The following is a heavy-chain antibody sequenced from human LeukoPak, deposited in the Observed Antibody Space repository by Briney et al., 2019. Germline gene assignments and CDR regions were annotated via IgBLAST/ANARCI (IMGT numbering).Heavy chain of an antibody. D-gene: IGHD7-27*01. CDR3: ARDLNWETY. Sequence: GGSLRLSCAASGFTFSSYSMNWVRQAPGKGLEWVSYISSRRSPIYYADSVKGRFTISRDNAKNSLYLQMNSLRAEDTAVYYCARDLNWETYWGQGTLVSVSS. CDR2: ISSRRSPI. CDR1: GFTFSSYS. V-gene: IGHV3-48*01. J-gene: IGHJ4*02.